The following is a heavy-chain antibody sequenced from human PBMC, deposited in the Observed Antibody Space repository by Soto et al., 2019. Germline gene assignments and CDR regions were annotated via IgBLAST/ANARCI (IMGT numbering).Heavy chain of an antibody. CDR2: IDPSGGIT. Sequence: QVQLSQFGAEVKKPGASVKVSCKASGYSFTNFHIHWVRQAPGQGLEWMGMIDPSGGITRDAQRLQGRITMTRDASTSTVYMELRSLTSVDTAVYYCARDLIGHDNYETIGYYFDHWGQGTLVTVSS. J-gene: IGHJ4*02. D-gene: IGHD3-22*01. V-gene: IGHV1-46*01. CDR3: ARDLIGHDNYETIGYYFDH. CDR1: GYSFTNFH.